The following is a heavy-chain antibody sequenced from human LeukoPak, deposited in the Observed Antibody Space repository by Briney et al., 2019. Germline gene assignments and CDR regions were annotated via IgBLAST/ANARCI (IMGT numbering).Heavy chain of an antibody. CDR2: IHYTGTI. CDR1: GASLSGHH. D-gene: IGHD3-10*01. J-gene: IGHJ4*02. CDR3: ARVPGRSPDF. V-gene: IGHV4-59*08. Sequence: SETLSLTCAVSGASLSGHHWGWFRQPPGKGLQRIGDIHYTGTIRYNPSLKSRIIISLDTSNSQFYLNLRSLTAADTAVYSCARVPGRSPDFWSPGTLVTVSS.